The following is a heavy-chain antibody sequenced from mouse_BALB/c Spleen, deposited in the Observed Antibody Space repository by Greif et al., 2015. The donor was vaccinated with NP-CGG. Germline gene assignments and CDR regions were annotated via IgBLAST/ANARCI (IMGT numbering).Heavy chain of an antibody. D-gene: IGHD2-1*01. CDR3: ARDPYGNYLYYAMDY. CDR1: GYSITSGYY. J-gene: IGHJ4*01. Sequence: VQLQQSGPGLVKPSQSLSLTCSVTGYSITSGYYWNWIRQFPGNKLEWMGYISYDGSNNYNPSLKNRISITRDTSKNQFFLKLNSVTTVDTATYYCARDPYGNYLYYAMDYWGQGTSVTVSS. CDR2: ISYDGSN. V-gene: IGHV3-6*02.